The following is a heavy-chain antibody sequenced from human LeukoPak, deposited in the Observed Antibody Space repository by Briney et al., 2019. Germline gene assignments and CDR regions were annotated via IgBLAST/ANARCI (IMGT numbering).Heavy chain of an antibody. CDR2: INPNLGTT. D-gene: IGHD6-13*01. V-gene: IGHV1-2*02. Sequence: ASVKVSCKASGYTFTGYYMHWVRQAPGQGLEWMGWINPNLGTTNSAQKFQGRVTMTRDTSISTAYMELSSLGSDDTAVYYCARDSKGYEDSFDPWGQGALVTVSS. CDR1: GYTFTGYY. CDR3: ARDSKGYEDSFDP. J-gene: IGHJ5*02.